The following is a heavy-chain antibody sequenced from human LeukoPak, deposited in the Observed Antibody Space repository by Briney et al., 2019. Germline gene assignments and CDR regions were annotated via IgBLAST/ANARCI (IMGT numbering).Heavy chain of an antibody. Sequence: SETLSLTCTVSRGSINSYYWSGIRQPPGKGLEWVGYIYYSGNTNYNPSLKSRVTISVDTSKKQFSLKLSLVTAADTAVYYCARNGAAAGNYYYYGMDVWGQGTTLTVSS. D-gene: IGHD6-13*01. J-gene: IGHJ6*02. V-gene: IGHV4-59*01. CDR1: RGSINSYY. CDR2: IYYSGNT. CDR3: ARNGAAAGNYYYYGMDV.